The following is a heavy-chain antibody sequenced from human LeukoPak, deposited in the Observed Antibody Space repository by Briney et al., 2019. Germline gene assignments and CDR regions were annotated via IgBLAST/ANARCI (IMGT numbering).Heavy chain of an antibody. CDR2: IYSSGNT. CDR3: ARQTNWFDT. J-gene: IGHJ5*02. V-gene: IGHV4-59*08. Sequence: SETLSLTCTVSGVSISSYYWSWVRQPPRKGLEWIGYIYSSGNTNYNPSLESRVTISVDTAKNQFSLKLNSVTAADTAIYYCARQTNWFDTWGQGTLVTVSS. CDR1: GVSISSYY.